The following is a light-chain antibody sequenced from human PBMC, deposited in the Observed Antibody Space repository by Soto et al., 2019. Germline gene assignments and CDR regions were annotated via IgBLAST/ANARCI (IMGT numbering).Light chain of an antibody. CDR2: GAS. Sequence: EKVMTQSPSTLSVSPLERATLSCRASQSVSSTVAWYQQKPGQAPRLLISGASTRATGVPARFSGSGSGTDFSLTITSLQSEDVGVYYCQQYNDWPPTFSQGTKVDIK. CDR3: QQYNDWPPT. V-gene: IGKV3-15*01. CDR1: QSVSST. J-gene: IGKJ1*01.